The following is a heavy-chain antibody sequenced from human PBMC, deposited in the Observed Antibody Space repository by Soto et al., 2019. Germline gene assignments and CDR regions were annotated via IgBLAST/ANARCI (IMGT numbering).Heavy chain of an antibody. CDR2: IKSKTDGGTT. Sequence: EVQLVESGGGLVKPGGSLRLSCAASGFTFSNAWMSWVRQAPGKGLEWVGRIKSKTDGGTTDYAAPVKGSFTISRDDSKNTMYMQMNSLKTEDTAVYYCTTDRKDYDFWSGYSYYYYFGMDVWGQGTTDTVS. D-gene: IGHD3-3*01. J-gene: IGHJ6*02. CDR1: GFTFSNAW. V-gene: IGHV3-15*01. CDR3: TTDRKDYDFWSGYSYYYYFGMDV.